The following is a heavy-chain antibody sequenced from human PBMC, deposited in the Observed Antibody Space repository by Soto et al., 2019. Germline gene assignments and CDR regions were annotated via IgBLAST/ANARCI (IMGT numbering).Heavy chain of an antibody. CDR3: ARDWTIYSSIYYYGMDV. V-gene: IGHV3-33*01. CDR2: IWYGGSNK. D-gene: IGHD5-18*01. CDR1: GLTFSSYG. J-gene: IGHJ6*02. Sequence: GGSLRLSCAASGLTFSSYGMHWVRQAPGKGLEWVAVIWYGGSNKYYADSVKGRFTISRDNSKNTLYLQMNSLRAEDTAVYYCARDWTIYSSIYYYGMDVWGQGTTVTVSS.